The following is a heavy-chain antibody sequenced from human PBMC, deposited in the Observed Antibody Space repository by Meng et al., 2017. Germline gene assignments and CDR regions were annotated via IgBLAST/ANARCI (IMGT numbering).Heavy chain of an antibody. Sequence: ASVKVSCKASGYTFTGYYMHWVRQAPGQGLEWMGRINPNSGGTNYAQKFQGRVTMTRDTSISTAYMELSRLRSDDTAVYYCARDLPEMARIRYYYGMDVWGQGTTVTVSS. CDR3: ARDLPEMARIRYYYGMDV. CDR1: GYTFTGYY. D-gene: IGHD5-24*01. CDR2: INPNSGGT. V-gene: IGHV1-2*06. J-gene: IGHJ6*02.